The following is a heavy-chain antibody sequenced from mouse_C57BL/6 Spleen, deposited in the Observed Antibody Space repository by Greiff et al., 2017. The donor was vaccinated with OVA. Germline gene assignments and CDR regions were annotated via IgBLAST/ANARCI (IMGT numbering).Heavy chain of an antibody. CDR2: INPSDSET. Sequence: QVQLQQPGADLVRPGSSVKLSCKASGFTFTSYWMHWVKQTPIQGLEWIGNINPSDSETHYTQKFKDQATLTVDKSSSTAYMQLSSLTSEDSAVYYCARKGSSDYFDYWGQGTTLTVSS. CDR1: GFTFTSYW. CDR3: ARKGSSDYFDY. J-gene: IGHJ2*01. V-gene: IGHV1-52*01. D-gene: IGHD3-1*01.